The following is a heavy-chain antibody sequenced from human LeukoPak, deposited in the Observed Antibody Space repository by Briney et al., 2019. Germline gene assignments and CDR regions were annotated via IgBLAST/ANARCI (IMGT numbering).Heavy chain of an antibody. CDR3: ARDIGVLWFGVPGWFDP. Sequence: SETLSLTCTVSGGSISSSSYSWGWIRQPPGKGLEWIGSIYYSGSTYYNASLKSRVTISVDTSKDQFSLKLSSVTAADTAVYYCARDIGVLWFGVPGWFDPWGQGTLVTVSS. V-gene: IGHV4-39*07. CDR1: GGSISSSSYS. CDR2: IYYSGST. J-gene: IGHJ5*02. D-gene: IGHD3-10*01.